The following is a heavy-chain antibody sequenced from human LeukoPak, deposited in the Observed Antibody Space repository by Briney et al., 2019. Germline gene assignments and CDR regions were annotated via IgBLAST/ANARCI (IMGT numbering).Heavy chain of an antibody. CDR1: GFTFSSYA. V-gene: IGHV3-30-3*01. J-gene: IGHJ4*02. Sequence: GGSLRLSCAAAGFTFSSYAMHWVRQAPGKGLEWVAVISYDGSNKYYADSVKGRFTISRDNSKNTLYLQMNSLRAEDTAVYYCARGSGSYYPISDYWGQGTLVTVSS. CDR3: ARGSGSYYPISDY. D-gene: IGHD3-10*01. CDR2: ISYDGSNK.